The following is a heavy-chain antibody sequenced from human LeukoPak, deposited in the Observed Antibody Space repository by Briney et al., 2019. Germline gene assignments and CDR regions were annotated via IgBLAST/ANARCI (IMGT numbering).Heavy chain of an antibody. D-gene: IGHD3-3*01. CDR2: IYYSGST. Sequence: SETLSLTCTVSGGSISSYYWSWIRQPPGKGLEWIGYIYYSGSTNYNPSLKSRVTISVDTTKNQFSLKLSSVTAADTAVYYCAREVVASITIFGVQSAFDIWGQGTMVTVSS. J-gene: IGHJ3*02. CDR3: AREVVASITIFGVQSAFDI. V-gene: IGHV4-59*01. CDR1: GGSISSYY.